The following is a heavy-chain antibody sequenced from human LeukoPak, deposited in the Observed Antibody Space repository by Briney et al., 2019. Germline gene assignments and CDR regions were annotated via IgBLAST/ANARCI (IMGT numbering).Heavy chain of an antibody. CDR2: ISGSGGST. J-gene: IGHJ4*02. V-gene: IGHV3-23*01. CDR1: GFTFSSYA. Sequence: GGSLRLSCAASGFTFSSYAMNWVRQAPGKWLEWVSAISGSGGSTYYADSVKGRFTISRDNSKNTLYLQMNSLRAEDTAVYFCAKRYYQDSSGYLGSIDYWGQGTLVTVSS. D-gene: IGHD3-22*01. CDR3: AKRYYQDSSGYLGSIDY.